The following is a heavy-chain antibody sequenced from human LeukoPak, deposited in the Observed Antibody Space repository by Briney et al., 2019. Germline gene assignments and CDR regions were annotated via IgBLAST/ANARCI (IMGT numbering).Heavy chain of an antibody. CDR3: ARGPYCSTTSCYSPYYYYYMTS. J-gene: IGHJ6*03. CDR1: GYSFTNYW. CDR2: IYPGDSDT. D-gene: IGHD2-2*01. V-gene: IGHV5-51*03. Sequence: GESLKISCKGPGYSFTNYWIGWVRQMPGKGLEWMGIIYPGDSDTRYSPSFQGQVTISADKSISTAYLQWRSLKASDTAMYFCARGPYCSTTSCYSPYYYYYMTSGAKGPRSPSP.